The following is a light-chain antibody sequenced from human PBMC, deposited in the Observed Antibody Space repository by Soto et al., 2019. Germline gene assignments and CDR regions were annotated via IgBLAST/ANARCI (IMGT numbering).Light chain of an antibody. J-gene: IGKJ3*01. Sequence: ETVLTQSPATLSASPGERATLSCRASQSVSSNLAWYLQKPGQAPRLLIYGPSTRATGIPARFSGSGSGTEFTLTIDSLQSEDFAVYYCQQYNNWPLTFGPGIKVDIK. CDR1: QSVSSN. CDR3: QQYNNWPLT. V-gene: IGKV3-15*01. CDR2: GPS.